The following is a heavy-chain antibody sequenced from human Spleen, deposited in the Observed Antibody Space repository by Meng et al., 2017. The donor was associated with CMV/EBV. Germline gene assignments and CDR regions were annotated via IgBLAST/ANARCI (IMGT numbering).Heavy chain of an antibody. CDR3: ARVGRGRIVGVHYYYYGMDV. J-gene: IGHJ6*02. CDR1: GYTFSAYY. V-gene: IGHV1-2*02. Sequence: ASVKVSCKASGYTFSAYYIHWVRQAPGQGLEWMGWINPDSGDTSFAQKFQGRVTMTRDTSISTAYMELSRLRSDDTAVYYCARVGRGRIVGVHYYYYGMDVWGQGTTVTVSS. D-gene: IGHD1-26*01. CDR2: INPDSGDT.